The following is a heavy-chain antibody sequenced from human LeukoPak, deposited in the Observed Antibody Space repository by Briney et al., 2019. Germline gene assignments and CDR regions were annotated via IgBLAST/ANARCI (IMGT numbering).Heavy chain of an antibody. Sequence: PGESLKISCKGSGYSFTSYWIGWVRQMPGKGLEWMGIIYPGDSDTRYSPSFQGQVTISADKSISTAYLRWSSLKASDTAMYYCARRRSSTGFSLDYWGQGTLVTVSS. J-gene: IGHJ4*02. D-gene: IGHD6-25*01. V-gene: IGHV5-51*03. CDR2: IYPGDSDT. CDR3: ARRRSSTGFSLDY. CDR1: GYSFTSYW.